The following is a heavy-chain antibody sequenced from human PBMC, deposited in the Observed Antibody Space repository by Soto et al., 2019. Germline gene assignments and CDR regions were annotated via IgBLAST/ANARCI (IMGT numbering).Heavy chain of an antibody. CDR3: ARRRTRALDY. CDR1: GYIFTSQG. J-gene: IGHJ4*02. CDR2: ISTYNGNT. V-gene: IGHV1-18*01. D-gene: IGHD1-7*01. Sequence: QIQLVQSGAEVKKPGASVKVSCKASGYIFTSQGISWVRQAPGQGLEWMGWISTYNGNTNYAQKLQGRVTMTTNTSTTTACLELRSLTSDDTAVYYCARRRTRALDYWGQGTPVIVSS.